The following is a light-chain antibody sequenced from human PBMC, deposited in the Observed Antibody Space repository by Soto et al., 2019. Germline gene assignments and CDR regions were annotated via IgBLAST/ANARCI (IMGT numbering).Light chain of an antibody. V-gene: IGKV3-15*01. Sequence: DIVLTQSPGTLSLSPGERATLSCRASQNVRNTYLAWYQQKAGQAPRLLIYGASTRATGIPARFSGSGSGTEFTLIISSLQSEDSAVYYCQQYNSWLWTFGQGTKVEIK. CDR3: QQYNSWLWT. CDR2: GAS. CDR1: QNVRNT. J-gene: IGKJ1*01.